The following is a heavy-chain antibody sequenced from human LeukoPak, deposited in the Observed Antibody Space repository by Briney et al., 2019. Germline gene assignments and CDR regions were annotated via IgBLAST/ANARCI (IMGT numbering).Heavy chain of an antibody. J-gene: IGHJ4*02. CDR2: TYYRSKWYN. Sequence: SQTLSLTCAISGDSVSSNSAAWNWLRQSPARGLEWLGRTYYRSKWYNDYAVSVKSRITINPDTSKNQFSLQLNSVTPEDTAVYYCARAYIAVAGYYFDYWGQGTLVTVSS. CDR3: ARAYIAVAGYYFDY. V-gene: IGHV6-1*01. CDR1: GDSVSSNSAA. D-gene: IGHD6-19*01.